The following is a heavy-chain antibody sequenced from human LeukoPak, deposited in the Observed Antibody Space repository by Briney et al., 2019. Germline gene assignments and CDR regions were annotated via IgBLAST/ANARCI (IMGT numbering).Heavy chain of an antibody. J-gene: IGHJ4*02. CDR2: IYYTGST. CDR3: ARVDSSNWYDSRGYFDY. Sequence: SETLSLTCAVYGGSFSGYYWSWIRQPPGKGLEWIGYIYYTGSTNYNPSLKSRVTIPVDTSKNQFSLKLSSVTAADTAVYYCARVDSSNWYDSRGYFDYWGQGTLVTVSS. D-gene: IGHD6-13*01. CDR1: GGSFSGYY. V-gene: IGHV4-59*01.